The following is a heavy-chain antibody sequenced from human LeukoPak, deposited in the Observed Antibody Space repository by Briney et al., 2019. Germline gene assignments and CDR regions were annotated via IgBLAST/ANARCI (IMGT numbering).Heavy chain of an antibody. V-gene: IGHV3-30*04. CDR1: GLTLSSYA. J-gene: IGHJ4*02. CDR2: ISYDGSNK. Sequence: GGSLRLSCAASGLTLSSYAMHWIRQAPAKGLEWVAVISYDGSNKYYADSVKGRFIISRDNSKSTLYLQMNSLRAEDTAVYYCARADVETTMAYFFDYWGQGTLVTVSS. D-gene: IGHD5-18*01. CDR3: ARADVETTMAYFFDY.